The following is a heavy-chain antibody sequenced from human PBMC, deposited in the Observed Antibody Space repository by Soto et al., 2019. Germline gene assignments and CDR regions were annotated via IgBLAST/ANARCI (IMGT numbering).Heavy chain of an antibody. J-gene: IGHJ4*02. Sequence: QVHLVQSGAEVKKPGASVKVSCKASGYTFNSYDINWVRQATGQGLEWMGWMNPNSGNTDYAQKFQGRVTMTRNTSISTAYMELSSPRSEDTAVYYCARRGSGRAGNFDYWGQGTLVTVSS. D-gene: IGHD3-10*01. CDR3: ARRGSGRAGNFDY. CDR2: MNPNSGNT. CDR1: GYTFNSYD. V-gene: IGHV1-8*01.